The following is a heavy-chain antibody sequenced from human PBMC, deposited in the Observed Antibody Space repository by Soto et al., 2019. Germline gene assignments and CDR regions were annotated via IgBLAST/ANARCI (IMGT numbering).Heavy chain of an antibody. V-gene: IGHV3-30-3*01. CDR1: GFTFSSYA. CDR2: ISYDGSNK. D-gene: IGHD4-17*01. CDR3: ARECYYGDYECGMDV. J-gene: IGHJ6*02. Sequence: QVQLVESGGGVVQPGRSLRLSCAASGFTFSSYAMHWVRQAPGKGLEWVAVISYDGSNKYYADSVKGRFTISRDNSKNTLYLQMNSLRAEDTAVYYCARECYYGDYECGMDVWGQGTTVTVSS.